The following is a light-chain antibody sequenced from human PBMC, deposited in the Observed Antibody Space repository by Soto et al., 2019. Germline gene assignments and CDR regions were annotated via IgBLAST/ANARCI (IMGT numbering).Light chain of an antibody. Sequence: QSALTQPASVSASPGQSITISCTGTSSDVGGYNYVSWYQQHPGKAPKLMIYEVSNRPSGVSNRFSGSKSGNTASLTISGLQPEDEADYYCSSYTSSSTLLFGGGTKLTVL. CDR3: SSYTSSSTLL. V-gene: IGLV2-14*01. CDR1: SSDVGGYNY. J-gene: IGLJ2*01. CDR2: EVS.